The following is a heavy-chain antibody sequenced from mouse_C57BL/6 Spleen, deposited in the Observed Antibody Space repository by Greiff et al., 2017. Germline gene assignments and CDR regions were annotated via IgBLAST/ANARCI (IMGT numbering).Heavy chain of an antibody. CDR3: AVIYYGYDGSY. CDR1: GFTFSDYG. Sequence: VQLKESGGGLVKPGGSLKLSCAASGFTFSDYGMHWVRQAPEKGLEWVAYISSGSSTIYYADTVKGRFTISRDNAKNTLFLQMTSLRSEDTAMYYCAVIYYGYDGSYWGQGTTLTVSS. D-gene: IGHD2-2*01. V-gene: IGHV5-17*01. J-gene: IGHJ2*01. CDR2: ISSGSSTI.